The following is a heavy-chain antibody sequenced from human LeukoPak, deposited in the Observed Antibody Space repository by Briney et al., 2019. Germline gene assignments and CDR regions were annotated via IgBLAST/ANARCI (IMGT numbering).Heavy chain of an antibody. CDR3: ARLNRRDGYNYPRAYFDY. V-gene: IGHV1-46*01. CDR1: GYTFTSYY. CDR2: INPSGGST. D-gene: IGHD5-24*01. Sequence: ASVKVSCKASGYTFTSYYMHWVRQAPGQGLEWMGIINPSGGSTSYAQNFQGRVTMTRDTSTSTVYMELSSLRSEDTAVYYCARLNRRDGYNYPRAYFDYWGQGTLVTVSS. J-gene: IGHJ4*02.